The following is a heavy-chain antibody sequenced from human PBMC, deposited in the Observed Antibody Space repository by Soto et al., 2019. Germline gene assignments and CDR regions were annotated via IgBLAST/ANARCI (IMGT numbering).Heavy chain of an antibody. J-gene: IGHJ6*02. CDR3: ARTFYDFSHGTPYYYYYGMDV. Sequence: PGGFLRLSCAASGFTFSSYGMHWVRQAPGKGLEWVAVISYDGSNKYYADSVKGRFTISRDNSKNTLYLQMNSLRAEDTAVYYCARTFYDFSHGTPYYYYYGMDVWGQGTTVTVSS. CDR1: GFTFSSYG. D-gene: IGHD3-3*01. CDR2: ISYDGSNK. V-gene: IGHV3-30*03.